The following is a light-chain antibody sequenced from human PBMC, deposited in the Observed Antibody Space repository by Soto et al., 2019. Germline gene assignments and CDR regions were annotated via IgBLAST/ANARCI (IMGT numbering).Light chain of an antibody. CDR2: GAS. J-gene: IGKJ4*01. CDR1: EDIGSW. Sequence: DIQMTQSPSSVSASVGDRVTISCRASEDIGSWLAWYQQKPGKAPKLLIYGASSSQSGVPSRFSGSGFGTDFTLTISSLQPEDFASYYCQQANTFPLTFGGGTKVEIK. CDR3: QQANTFPLT. V-gene: IGKV1D-12*01.